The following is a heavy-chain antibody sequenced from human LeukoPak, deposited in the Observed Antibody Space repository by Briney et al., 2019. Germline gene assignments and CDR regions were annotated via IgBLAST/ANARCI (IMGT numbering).Heavy chain of an antibody. D-gene: IGHD6-19*01. CDR3: AKGIAVASYYFDY. J-gene: IGHJ4*02. CDR1: GLTFSSYA. V-gene: IGHV3-23*01. CDR2: ISGSGGST. Sequence: GGSLRLSCAASGLTFSSYAMGWVRKAPGKGLEWVSDISGSGGSTYYADSVKGRFTISKDNSKNTLYLQMNSLRAEDTAVYYCAKGIAVASYYFDYWGRGTLVTVSS.